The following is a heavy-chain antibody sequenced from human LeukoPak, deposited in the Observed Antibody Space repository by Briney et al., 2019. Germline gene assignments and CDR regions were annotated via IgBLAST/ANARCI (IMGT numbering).Heavy chain of an antibody. CDR3: AKDPGVVVAPFDY. V-gene: IGHV3-23*01. Sequence: QAGGSLRLSCAASGFTFSIYAMSWVRQAPGKGLEWVSSISGSGGGDSTYYADSVKGRFTVSRDSSKNTLYLQMNSLSAEDTAVYYCAKDPGVVVAPFDYWGQGTLVTVSS. CDR2: ISGSGGGDST. D-gene: IGHD6-19*01. CDR1: GFTFSIYA. J-gene: IGHJ4*02.